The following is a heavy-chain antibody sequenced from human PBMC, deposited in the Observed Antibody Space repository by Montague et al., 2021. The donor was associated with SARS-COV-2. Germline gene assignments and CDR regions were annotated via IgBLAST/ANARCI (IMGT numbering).Heavy chain of an antibody. V-gene: IGHV6-1*01. CDR3: ARSQHCGGGRCYSLSWFDP. D-gene: IGHD2-15*01. J-gene: IGHJ5*02. CDR2: TYYRSQWYN. Sequence: CAISGDSVSSNSAAWDWIRQSPSRGLEWLGRTYYRSQWYNDYAVSVGSRIAINPDTSKNHFSLQLDSVTPEDTAVYYCARSQHCGGGRCYSLSWFDPWGQGTAVTVSS. CDR1: GDSVSSNSAA.